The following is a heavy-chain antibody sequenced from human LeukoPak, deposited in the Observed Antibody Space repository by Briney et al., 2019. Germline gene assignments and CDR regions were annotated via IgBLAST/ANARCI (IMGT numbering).Heavy chain of an antibody. D-gene: IGHD6-19*01. CDR1: GFTFSSYA. J-gene: IGHJ4*02. V-gene: IGHV3-20*04. CDR3: ARGSVIAVAGTFDY. CDR2: INWNGGST. Sequence: GGSLRLSCAASGFTFSSYAMSWVRQAPGKGLGWVSGINWNGGSTGYADSVKGRFTISRDNAKNSLYLQMNSLRAEDTALYYCARGSVIAVAGTFDYWGQGTLVTVSS.